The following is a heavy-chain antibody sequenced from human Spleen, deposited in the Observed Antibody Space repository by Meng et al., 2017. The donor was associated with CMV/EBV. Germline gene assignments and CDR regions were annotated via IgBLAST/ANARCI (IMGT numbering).Heavy chain of an antibody. Sequence: QLQLQESGPGLVKPSXXLSLTXXVSGGSISSSSYYWGWIRQPPGKGLEWIGSIYYSGSTYYNPSLKSRVTISVDTSKNQFSLKLSSVTAADTAVYYCARDRRTYYYDSSGYYGFDYGGQGTLVTVSS. V-gene: IGHV4-39*07. CDR1: GGSISSSSYY. CDR2: IYYSGST. J-gene: IGHJ4*02. D-gene: IGHD3-22*01. CDR3: ARDRRTYYYDSSGYYGFDY.